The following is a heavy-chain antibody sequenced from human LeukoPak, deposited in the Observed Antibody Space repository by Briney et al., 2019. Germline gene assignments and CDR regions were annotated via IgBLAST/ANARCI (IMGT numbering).Heavy chain of an antibody. Sequence: SQTLSLTCTVSGGSISSGGYYWSWIRQPPGKGLEWIGYIYHSGSTYYNPSLKSRVTISVDRSKNQFSLKLSSVTAADTAVYYCARESEYYYDSSGYRHFDYWDQGTLVTVSS. CDR1: GGSISSGGYY. D-gene: IGHD3-22*01. V-gene: IGHV4-30-2*01. J-gene: IGHJ4*02. CDR3: ARESEYYYDSSGYRHFDY. CDR2: IYHSGST.